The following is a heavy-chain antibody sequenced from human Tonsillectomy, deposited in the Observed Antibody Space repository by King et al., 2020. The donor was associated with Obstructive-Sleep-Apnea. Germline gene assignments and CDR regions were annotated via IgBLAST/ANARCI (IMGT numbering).Heavy chain of an antibody. CDR3: AREENCGGDCYPHYFDY. D-gene: IGHD2-21*02. CDR1: VGSFSGYY. J-gene: IGHJ4*02. CDR2: INHRGIT. Sequence: VQLQQWGAGLLKASETLSLTCAVYVGSFSGYYWSWIRQPPGKGREWIGEINHRGITNYNPSLKSRVTISVDTSKNQFSLQLSSVTAADTAVYYCAREENCGGDCYPHYFDYWGQGTLVTVSS. V-gene: IGHV4-34*01.